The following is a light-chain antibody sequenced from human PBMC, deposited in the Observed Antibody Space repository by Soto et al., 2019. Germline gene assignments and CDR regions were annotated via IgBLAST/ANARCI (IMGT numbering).Light chain of an antibody. J-gene: IGKJ1*01. V-gene: IGKV3-20*01. Sequence: IVLTQSPGTLSLSPGERATLSCRASQSVTTQLAWYQQKPGQAPRLLIYGASSTATGIPDRFSGSGSGTDFTLTISRLEPEDFAVYYCQQYGSSLRTFGQGTKVDI. CDR3: QQYGSSLRT. CDR1: QSVTTQ. CDR2: GAS.